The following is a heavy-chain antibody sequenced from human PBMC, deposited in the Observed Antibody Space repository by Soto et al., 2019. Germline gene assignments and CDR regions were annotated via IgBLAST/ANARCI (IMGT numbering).Heavy chain of an antibody. CDR3: ARTFDYYGMDV. J-gene: IGHJ6*02. CDR2: IYHAGSV. V-gene: IGHV4-38-2*01. CDR1: GYSIASGYY. Sequence: SETLSLTCAVSGYSIASGYYCSCIRQSPGKGLEWIGSIYHAGSVYYNPSLNGRVALSMDTSKNHFSLKLTSVTAADTAVYYCARTFDYYGMDVWGQGTTVTVSS.